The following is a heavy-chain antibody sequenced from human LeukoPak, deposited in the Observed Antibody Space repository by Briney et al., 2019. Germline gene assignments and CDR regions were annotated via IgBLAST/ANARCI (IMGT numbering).Heavy chain of an antibody. Sequence: TEGSLRLSCAASGFTFRDSAMSWVRQAPGKGLEWVSLISFSGDNTYYTDSVKGRFTISRDNSKDTLYLQMNSLRAEDTAIYYCARDIELSTWGLGTMVTVSS. V-gene: IGHV3-23*01. CDR2: ISFSGDNT. J-gene: IGHJ3*01. CDR1: GFTFRDSA. D-gene: IGHD3-16*02. CDR3: ARDIELST.